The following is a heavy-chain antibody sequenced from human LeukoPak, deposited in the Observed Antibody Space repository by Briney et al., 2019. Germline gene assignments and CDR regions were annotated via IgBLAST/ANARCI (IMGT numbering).Heavy chain of an antibody. Sequence: ASVKVSCKASGYTFTSYDINWVRQATGQGLEWMGWMNPNSGNTGYAQRFQGRVTMTRNTSISTAYMELSSLRSEDTAVYYCARAGSGSYRWVNFDYWGQGTLVTVSS. V-gene: IGHV1-8*01. CDR1: GYTFTSYD. J-gene: IGHJ4*02. D-gene: IGHD3-10*01. CDR2: MNPNSGNT. CDR3: ARAGSGSYRWVNFDY.